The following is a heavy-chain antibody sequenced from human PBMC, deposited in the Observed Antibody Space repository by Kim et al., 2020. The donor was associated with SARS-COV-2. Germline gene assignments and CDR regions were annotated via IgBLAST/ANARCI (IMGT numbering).Heavy chain of an antibody. V-gene: IGHV1-3*01. CDR2: IIAGNGNT. Sequence: ASVKVSCKASGYTFISYAMHWVRQAPGQRLEYMGWIIAGNGNTKYSQKFQGRVTITRDTSASTAYLEQSSLTSEDTAVYYCAFQDSGNMQIDFWGQGTLVTVSS. CDR3: AFQDSGNMQIDF. J-gene: IGHJ4*02. CDR1: GYTFISYA. D-gene: IGHD3-10*01.